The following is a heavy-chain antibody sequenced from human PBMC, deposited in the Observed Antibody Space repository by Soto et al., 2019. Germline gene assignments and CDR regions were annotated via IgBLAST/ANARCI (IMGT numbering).Heavy chain of an antibody. CDR2: INPSGGST. CDR3: ARADHYYGSGSYYGDYYYYYMDV. Sequence: ASVKVSCKASGYTFTSYYMHWVRQAPGQGLEWMGIINPSGGSTSYAQKFQGRVTMTRDTSMSTVYMELSSLRSEDTAVYYCARADHYYGSGSYYGDYYYYYMDVWGKGTTVTVSS. CDR1: GYTFTSYY. D-gene: IGHD3-10*01. J-gene: IGHJ6*03. V-gene: IGHV1-46*01.